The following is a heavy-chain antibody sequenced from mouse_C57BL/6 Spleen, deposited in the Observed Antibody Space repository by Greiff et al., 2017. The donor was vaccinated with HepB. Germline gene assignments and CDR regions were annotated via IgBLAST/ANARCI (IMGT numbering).Heavy chain of an antibody. Sequence: QVQLQQPGAELVRPGTSVKLSCKASGYTFTSYWMHWVKQRPGQGLEWIGVIDPSDSYTNYNQKFKGKATLTVDTSSSTAYMQLSSLTSEDSAVYYCARDYYGSSYHWYFDVWGTGTTVTVSS. CDR1: GYTFTSYW. CDR2: IDPSDSYT. D-gene: IGHD1-1*01. CDR3: ARDYYGSSYHWYFDV. J-gene: IGHJ1*03. V-gene: IGHV1-59*01.